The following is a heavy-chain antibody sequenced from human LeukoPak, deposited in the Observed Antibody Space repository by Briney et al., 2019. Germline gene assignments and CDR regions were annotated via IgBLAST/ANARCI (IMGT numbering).Heavy chain of an antibody. CDR1: GFTFSSYA. D-gene: IGHD3-10*01. V-gene: IGHV3-30*04. CDR3: ARDAITMVRGVIIN. Sequence: PGRSLRLSCAASGFTFSSYAMHWVRQAPGKGLEWVAVISYDGSNKYYADSVKGRFTISRDNSKNTLYLQMNSLRAEDTAVYYCARDAITMVRGVIINWGQGTLVTVSS. J-gene: IGHJ4*02. CDR2: ISYDGSNK.